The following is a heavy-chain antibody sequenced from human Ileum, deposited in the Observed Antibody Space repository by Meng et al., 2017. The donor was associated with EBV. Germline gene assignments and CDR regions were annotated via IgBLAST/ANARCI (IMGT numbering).Heavy chain of an antibody. CDR3: ARVVEGATSWLDR. Sequence: VQLVQSGAEVKKPGASVKVSCKASGYTFTSYGINWVRQAPGLGLEWMGWISAFNGNTDYAQKFQGRVTMTTDTSTTTTYMELRSLRSDDTAVYYCARVVEGATSWLDRWGQGTLVTVSS. CDR2: ISAFNGNT. CDR1: GYTFTSYG. J-gene: IGHJ5*02. V-gene: IGHV1-18*01. D-gene: IGHD1-26*01.